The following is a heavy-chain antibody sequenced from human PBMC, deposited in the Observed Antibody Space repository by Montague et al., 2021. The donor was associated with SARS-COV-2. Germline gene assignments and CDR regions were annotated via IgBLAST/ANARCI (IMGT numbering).Heavy chain of an antibody. D-gene: IGHD1-26*01. V-gene: IGHV3-30*04. CDR1: GFTFSSYS. CDR2: ISYDGSNK. J-gene: IGHJ3*02. Sequence: SLRLSCAASGFTFSSYSMHWVRQAPGKGLEWVAVISYDGSNKYYADSVKGRFTISRDNSKNTLYLQMNSLRAEDTAVYYCARGRGGSYRNAFDIWGQGTMVTVSS. CDR3: ARGRGGSYRNAFDI.